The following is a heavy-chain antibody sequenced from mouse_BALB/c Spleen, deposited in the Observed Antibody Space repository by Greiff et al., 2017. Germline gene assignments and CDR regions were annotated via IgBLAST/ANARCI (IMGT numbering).Heavy chain of an antibody. V-gene: IGHV2-9-2*01. D-gene: IGHD1-1*01. CDR2: IWTGGGT. CDR1: GFSLTSYD. J-gene: IGHJ3*01. CDR3: VRDYYGSSWFAY. Sequence: VAPSQSLSITCTVSGFSLTSYDISWIRQPPGKGLEWLGVIWTGGGTNYNSAFMSRLSISKDNSKSQVFLKMNSLQTDDTAIYYCVRDYYGSSWFAYWGQGTLVTVSA.